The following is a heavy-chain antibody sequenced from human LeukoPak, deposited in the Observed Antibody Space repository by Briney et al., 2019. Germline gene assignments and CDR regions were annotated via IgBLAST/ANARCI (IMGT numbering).Heavy chain of an antibody. V-gene: IGHV3-53*01. J-gene: IGHJ2*01. CDR1: GFTVSSNY. Sequence: GGSLRLSCAASGFTVSSNYMSRVRQAPGKGLEWVSVIYSDGDTYYGDSVKGRFAVSRDNSKNTLHLQMSTLRAEDTAIYYCVGSPRLGDFDLWGRGTLVTVSS. D-gene: IGHD3-3*01. CDR2: IYSDGDT. CDR3: VGSPRLGDFDL.